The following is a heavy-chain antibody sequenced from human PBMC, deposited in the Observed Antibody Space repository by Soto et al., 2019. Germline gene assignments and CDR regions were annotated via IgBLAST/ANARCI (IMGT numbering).Heavy chain of an antibody. D-gene: IGHD4-17*01. CDR3: ARDGHDYGDLADV. CDR1: GFTVSSNY. V-gene: IGHV3-53*01. J-gene: IGHJ6*02. Sequence: PGGSLRLSCAASGFTVSSNYMSWVRQAPGKGLEWVSVIYSGGSTYYADSVKGRFTISRDNSKNTLYLQMNSLRAEDTAVYYCARDGHDYGDLADVWGQGTTVTVSS. CDR2: IYSGGST.